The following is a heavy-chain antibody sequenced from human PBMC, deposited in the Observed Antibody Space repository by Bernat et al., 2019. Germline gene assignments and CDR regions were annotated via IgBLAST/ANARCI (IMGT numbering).Heavy chain of an antibody. CDR3: ARDGSGAWPLAFDI. D-gene: IGHD1-26*01. CDR2: IKQDGSEK. CDR1: GFTFSSYW. J-gene: IGHJ3*02. V-gene: IGHV3-7*01. Sequence: EVQLVESGGGLVQPGGSLRLSCAASGFTFSSYWMSWVRQAPGKGLEWVANIKQDGSEKYYVDSVKGRFTISRDNAKNSLYLQMNSLGAEDTAVYYCARDGSGAWPLAFDIWGQGTMVTVSS.